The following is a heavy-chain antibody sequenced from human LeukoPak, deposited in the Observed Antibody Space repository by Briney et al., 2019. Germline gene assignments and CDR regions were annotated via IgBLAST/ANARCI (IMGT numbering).Heavy chain of an antibody. J-gene: IGHJ4*02. CDR1: GYSISSGYY. V-gene: IGHV4-38-2*01. CDR2: IYHSGST. D-gene: IGHD5-18*01. CDR3: ARVNTIRGYSFD. Sequence: KPSETLSLTCAVSGYSISSGYYWGWIRQPPGKGLEWIGSIYHSGSTYYKSSLKSRVTISVDTSKNQFSLKLSSVTAADTAVYYCARVNTIRGYSFDWGQGTLVTVSS.